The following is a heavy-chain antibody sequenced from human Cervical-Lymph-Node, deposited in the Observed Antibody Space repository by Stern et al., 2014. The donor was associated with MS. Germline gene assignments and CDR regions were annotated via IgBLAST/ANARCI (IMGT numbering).Heavy chain of an antibody. J-gene: IGHJ5*02. CDR1: GGSISSYY. Sequence: QMQLVQSGPGLVKPSETLSLTCTVSGGSISSYYWSWIRQPPGKGLEWIGYIYYSGSTNYNPSLKSRVTISVDTSKNQFSLKLSSVTAADTAVYYCARDRPTGTTSSWFDPWGQGTLVTVSS. CDR3: ARDRPTGTTSSWFDP. CDR2: IYYSGST. V-gene: IGHV4-59*01. D-gene: IGHD1-7*01.